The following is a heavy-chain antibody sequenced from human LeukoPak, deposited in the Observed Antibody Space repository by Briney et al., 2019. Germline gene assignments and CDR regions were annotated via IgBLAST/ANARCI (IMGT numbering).Heavy chain of an antibody. D-gene: IGHD4-17*01. V-gene: IGHV3-30*04. J-gene: IGHJ4*02. CDR2: ISYDGSKK. CDR3: ARDSYPNGDYILDY. CDR1: GFTFSSYA. Sequence: GGSLRLSCAASGFTFSSYAMHGVRQAPGKGLEWVAVISYDGSKKYYADSVKGRFTISRDNSKNTLYLQMNSLRAEDTAVYYCARDSYPNGDYILDYWGQGTLVTVSS.